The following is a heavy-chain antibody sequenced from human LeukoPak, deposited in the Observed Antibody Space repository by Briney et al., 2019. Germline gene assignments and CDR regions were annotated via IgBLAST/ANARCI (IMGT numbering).Heavy chain of an antibody. Sequence: SGGSLRLSCAASGFTVSSNYMSWVRQAPGKGLEWVSGISWNSGSIGYADSVKGRFTISRDNAKNSLYLQMNSLRAEDTALYYCAKDIAVAPMGAFDIWGQGTMVTVSS. J-gene: IGHJ3*02. D-gene: IGHD6-19*01. V-gene: IGHV3-9*01. CDR1: GFTVSSNY. CDR2: ISWNSGSI. CDR3: AKDIAVAPMGAFDI.